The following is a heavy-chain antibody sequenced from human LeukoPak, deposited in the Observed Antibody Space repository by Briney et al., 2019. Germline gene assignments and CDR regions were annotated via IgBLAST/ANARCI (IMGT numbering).Heavy chain of an antibody. Sequence: GGSLRLSCAASGFTFSSYSMNWVRQAPGKGLEWVSSISSSSSYIYYADSVKGRFTISRDNAKNSLYLQMNSLRAEDTAVYYCARFYSSSHPYYYYYMDVWGKGTTVTVSS. V-gene: IGHV3-21*01. CDR3: ARFYSSSHPYYYYYMDV. J-gene: IGHJ6*03. CDR2: ISSSSSYI. CDR1: GFTFSSYS. D-gene: IGHD6-13*01.